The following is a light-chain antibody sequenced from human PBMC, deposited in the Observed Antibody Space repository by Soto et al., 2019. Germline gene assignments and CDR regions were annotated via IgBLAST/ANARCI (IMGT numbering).Light chain of an antibody. CDR3: SSYTSSSTLYV. Sequence: QSALTQPASVSGSPGQSITISCTGTSSDVGGYNYVSWYQQRPGKAPKLMIYDVSNRPSGVSNRFSGSKSGNTASLTISGLQAEDEAVYYCSSYTSSSTLYVFGTGTKLTVL. CDR2: DVS. CDR1: SSDVGGYNY. V-gene: IGLV2-14*01. J-gene: IGLJ1*01.